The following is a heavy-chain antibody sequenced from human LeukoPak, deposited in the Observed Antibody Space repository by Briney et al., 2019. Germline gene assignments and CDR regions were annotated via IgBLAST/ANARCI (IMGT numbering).Heavy chain of an antibody. Sequence: GGSLRLFCAASGFTFSSYWMSWVRQAPGKGLEWVANIKQDGSEKYYVDSVKGRFTISRDNAKNSLYLQMNSLRAEDTAVYYCATSDPWGSYSGSLVDYWGQGTLVTVSS. CDR1: GFTFSSYW. V-gene: IGHV3-7*01. CDR2: IKQDGSEK. J-gene: IGHJ4*02. D-gene: IGHD1-26*01. CDR3: ATSDPWGSYSGSLVDY.